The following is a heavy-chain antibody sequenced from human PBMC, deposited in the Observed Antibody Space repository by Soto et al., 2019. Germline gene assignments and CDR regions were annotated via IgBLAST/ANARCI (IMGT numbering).Heavy chain of an antibody. V-gene: IGHV3-23*01. J-gene: IGHJ4*02. D-gene: IGHD6-19*01. CDR1: GFTFSSYV. Sequence: GGSLRLSCAASGFTFSSYVMGWVRQAPGKWLEWVSAIGGTDGTTNYAHSAKDRFTITRDNSKNTLYLQMYSLRPEDTAVYYCATEAYTSNDWYGQFDCWGQGTLVTVSS. CDR2: IGGTDGTT. CDR3: ATEAYTSNDWYGQFDC.